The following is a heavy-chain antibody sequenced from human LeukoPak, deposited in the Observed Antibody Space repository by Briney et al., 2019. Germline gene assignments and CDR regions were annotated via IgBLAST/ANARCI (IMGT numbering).Heavy chain of an antibody. CDR2: IYYSGST. J-gene: IGHJ4*02. CDR1: GGSISSSSYY. Sequence: SETLSLTCTVSGGSISSSSYYWGWIRQPPGKGLEWIGSIYYSGSTYYNPSLKSRVTISVDTSKNQFSLKLSSVTAADTAVYYCARSWWIFDYWGQGTLVTVSS. CDR3: ARSWWIFDY. V-gene: IGHV4-39*01. D-gene: IGHD2-15*01.